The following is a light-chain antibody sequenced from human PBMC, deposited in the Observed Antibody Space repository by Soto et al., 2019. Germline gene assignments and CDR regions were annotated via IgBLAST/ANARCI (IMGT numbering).Light chain of an antibody. CDR2: AAS. J-gene: IGKJ5*01. V-gene: IGKV1-9*01. Sequence: DIQLTQSPSFLSASVGDRVTITCRASQDINTYLAWYQQKPEKAPKLLIFAASTLQNGVPSSFSGSGSGTEFTVTITSLQPEDFATYYCQQRKSYPITFGQGTRLEIK. CDR1: QDINTY. CDR3: QQRKSYPIT.